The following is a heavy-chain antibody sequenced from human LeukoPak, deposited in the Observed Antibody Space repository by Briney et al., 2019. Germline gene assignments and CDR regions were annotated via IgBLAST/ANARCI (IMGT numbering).Heavy chain of an antibody. J-gene: IGHJ6*02. V-gene: IGHV1-8*01. D-gene: IGHD6-13*01. Sequence: ASVKVSCKASGYTFTSYDINWVRQATGQGLEWMGWMNPNSGNTGYAQKFQGRVTMTRNTSISTAYMELSSLRSEDTAVYYCARHLPYXSSXYIGYYYYGMDVWGQGTTVTVSS. CDR3: ARHLPYXSSXYIGYYYYGMDV. CDR1: GYTFTSYD. CDR2: MNPNSGNT.